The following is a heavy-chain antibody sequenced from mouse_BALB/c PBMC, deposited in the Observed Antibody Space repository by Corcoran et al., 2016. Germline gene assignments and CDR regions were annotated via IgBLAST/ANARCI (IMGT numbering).Heavy chain of an antibody. V-gene: IGHV9-2-1*01. Sequence: QIQLVQSGPELKKPGETVKISCKASGYTFTDYSMHWVKQAPGKGLKWMGWINTETGEPTYADDFKGRFAFSLETSASTAYLQINNLKNEDTATYFCASSRTGTGAYWGQGTLVTVSA. J-gene: IGHJ3*01. CDR3: ASSRTGTGAY. CDR1: GYTFTDYS. D-gene: IGHD4-1*01. CDR2: INTETGEP.